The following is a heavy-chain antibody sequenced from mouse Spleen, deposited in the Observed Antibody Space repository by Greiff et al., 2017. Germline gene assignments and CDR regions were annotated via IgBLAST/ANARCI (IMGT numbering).Heavy chain of an antibody. D-gene: IGHD1-1*01. Sequence: QVQLKESGAELARPGASVKLSCKASGYTFTSYGISWVKQRTGQGLEWIGEIYPRSGNTYYNEKFKGKATLTADKSSSTAYMELRSLTSEDSAVYFCARGEGLLRMDYWGQGTSVTVSS. CDR3: ARGEGLLRMDY. J-gene: IGHJ4*01. CDR2: IYPRSGNT. CDR1: GYTFTSYG. V-gene: IGHV1-81*01.